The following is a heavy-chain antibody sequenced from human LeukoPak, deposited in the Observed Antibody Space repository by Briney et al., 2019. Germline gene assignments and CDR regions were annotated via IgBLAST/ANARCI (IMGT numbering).Heavy chain of an antibody. D-gene: IGHD6-13*01. CDR1: GYTFTGYY. CDR2: INPNSGGT. J-gene: IGHJ4*02. Sequence: ASVKVSCKASGYTFTGYYMHWVRQAPGQGLEWMGWINPNSGGTNYAQKFQGRVTMTRDTSTSTVYMELSSLRSEDTAVYYCARDGPRYSSTFDYWGQGTLVTVSS. V-gene: IGHV1-2*02. CDR3: ARDGPRYSSTFDY.